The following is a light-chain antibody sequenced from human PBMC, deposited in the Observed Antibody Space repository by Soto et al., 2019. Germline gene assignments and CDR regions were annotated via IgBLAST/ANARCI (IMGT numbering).Light chain of an antibody. J-gene: IGLJ2*01. CDR1: SSDVGGYNY. Sequence: QSALTQPASVSGSPGPSITISCTGSSSDVGGYNYVSWYQQHPGKAPKLMIYDVNSRPSGVSNRFSGSKSVNTASLTISGLQAEDEADYYCSSYTKSSTVVFGGGTKVTVL. CDR3: SSYTKSSTVV. V-gene: IGLV2-14*01. CDR2: DVN.